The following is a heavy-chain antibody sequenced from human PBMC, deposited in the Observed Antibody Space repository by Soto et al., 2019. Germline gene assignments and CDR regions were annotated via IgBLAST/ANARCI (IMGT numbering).Heavy chain of an antibody. CDR3: ARDPGL. CDR1: GGSISSGGYS. CDR2: IYHSGST. V-gene: IGHV4-30-2*01. Sequence: QLQLQESGSGLVKPSQTLSLTCAVSGGSISSGGYSWSWIRQPPGKGLEWIGYIYHSGSTYYNPSLKRRVARSVERSKNQFSLKWSSVTAAATAVYYGARDPGLWGRGTLVTVSS. J-gene: IGHJ2*01.